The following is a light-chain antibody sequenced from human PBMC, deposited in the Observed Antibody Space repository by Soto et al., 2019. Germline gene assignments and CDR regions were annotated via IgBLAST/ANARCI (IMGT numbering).Light chain of an antibody. CDR2: RNN. V-gene: IGLV1-44*01. CDR3: QSYDSSLSVV. J-gene: IGLJ2*01. Sequence: QSVLTQPPSASGTPGQRVTISCSGSSSNIGSNTVNWYQQLPGTAPKLLIYRNNQRPSGVPDRFSGSKSGTSASLAITGLQAEDEADYYCQSYDSSLSVVFGGGTKVTVL. CDR1: SSNIGSNT.